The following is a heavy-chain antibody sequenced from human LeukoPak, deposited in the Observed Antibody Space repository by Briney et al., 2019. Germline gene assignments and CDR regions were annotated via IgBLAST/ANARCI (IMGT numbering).Heavy chain of an antibody. CDR3: AREGITMVRGVISWWFAP. J-gene: IGHJ5*02. CDR2: IYYSGST. CDR1: GGSISSYY. V-gene: IGHV4-59*01. D-gene: IGHD3-10*01. Sequence: SETLSLTCTVSGGSISSYYWSWIRQPPGKGLEWIGYIYYSGSTNYNPSLKSRVTISVDTSKNQFSLKLSSVTAADTAVYYCAREGITMVRGVISWWFAPWGQGTLVTVSS.